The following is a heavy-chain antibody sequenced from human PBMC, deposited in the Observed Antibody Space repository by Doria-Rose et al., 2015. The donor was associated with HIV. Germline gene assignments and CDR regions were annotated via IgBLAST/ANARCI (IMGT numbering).Heavy chain of an antibody. V-gene: IGHV2-26*01. Sequence: QITLKESGPVLVKPTETLTLTCTVSGVSLSSPGMGVSWIRQPPGKALEWLANIFSDDERSYKTSLKSRLTISRSTSKSQVVLTMTDTDPVDTATYYCARIKSSRWYHKYYFDFWGQGPLVIVSA. D-gene: IGHD6-13*01. J-gene: IGHJ4*02. CDR2: IFSDDER. CDR3: ARIKSSRWYHKYYFDF. CDR1: GVSLSSPGMG.